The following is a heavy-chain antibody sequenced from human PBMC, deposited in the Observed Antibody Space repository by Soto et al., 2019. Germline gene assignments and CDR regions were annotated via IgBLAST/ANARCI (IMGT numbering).Heavy chain of an antibody. D-gene: IGHD3-16*02. J-gene: IGHJ4*02. CDR3: ARRYIWGSYRYNYFDY. CDR1: GFSLSTSGVG. CDR2: IYWDDDK. Sequence: QITLKESGPTLVKPTQPLTLTCTFSGFSLSTSGVGVGWIRQPPGKALEWLALIYWDDDKRYSPSLKSRLTLTKDTSNNQVVLTMTNMDPVDTATYYCARRYIWGSYRYNYFDYWGQGTLVTVSS. V-gene: IGHV2-5*02.